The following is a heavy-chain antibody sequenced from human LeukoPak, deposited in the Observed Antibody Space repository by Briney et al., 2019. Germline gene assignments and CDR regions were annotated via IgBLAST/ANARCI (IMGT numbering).Heavy chain of an antibody. D-gene: IGHD2-2*01. Sequence: GGSLRLSCAASGFTFSGSAMHWVRQASGKGLEWVGRIRSKANSYATAYAASVKGSFTISRHDSKNTAYLQMNSLKTEDTAVYYCSCYPSEAYGMDVWGQGTTVTVSS. CDR3: SCYPSEAYGMDV. CDR2: IRSKANSYAT. CDR1: GFTFSGSA. J-gene: IGHJ6*02. V-gene: IGHV3-73*01.